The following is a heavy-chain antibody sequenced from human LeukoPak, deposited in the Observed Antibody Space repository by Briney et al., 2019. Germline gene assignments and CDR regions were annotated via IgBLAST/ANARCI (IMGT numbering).Heavy chain of an antibody. J-gene: IGHJ5*02. D-gene: IGHD3-10*01. CDR1: GGSFSGYY. CDR2: INHSGST. Sequence: SETLSLTCAVYGGSFSGYYWSWIRQPPGKGLEWIGEINHSGSTNYNPSLKSRVTISVDTSKNQFSLKLSSVTAADTAVYYCARGRWYYGSGGTCWFDPWGQGTLVTVSS. V-gene: IGHV4-34*01. CDR3: ARGRWYYGSGGTCWFDP.